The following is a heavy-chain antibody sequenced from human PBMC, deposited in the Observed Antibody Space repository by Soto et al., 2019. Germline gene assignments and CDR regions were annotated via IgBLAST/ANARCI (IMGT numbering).Heavy chain of an antibody. D-gene: IGHD3-22*01. CDR2: IIPIFGTA. CDR1: GGTFSSYA. Sequence: SVKVSCKASGGTFSSYAISWVRQAPGQGLEWMGGIIPIFGTANYAQKFQGRVTITADESTSTAYMELSSLRSEDTAVYYCARGGGSGYYNPSYYYYGMDVWGQGSTVTVSS. CDR3: ARGGGSGYYNPSYYYYGMDV. V-gene: IGHV1-69*13. J-gene: IGHJ6*02.